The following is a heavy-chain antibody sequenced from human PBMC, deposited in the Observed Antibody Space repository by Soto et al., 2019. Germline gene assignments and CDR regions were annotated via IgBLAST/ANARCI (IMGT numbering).Heavy chain of an antibody. J-gene: IGHJ4*02. D-gene: IGHD2-15*01. CDR2: ISSDGANK. Sequence: QVQLVESGGGVVQPGRSLRLSCAASGFTFSTYGMYWVRQAPGKGLEWGAVISSDGANKYYADSVKGRFTISRENSQNTLYLQMNSLRAEDTAVYYCAKAPSPCSGGSCYVDYWGQGTLVTVSS. V-gene: IGHV3-30*18. CDR3: AKAPSPCSGGSCYVDY. CDR1: GFTFSTYG.